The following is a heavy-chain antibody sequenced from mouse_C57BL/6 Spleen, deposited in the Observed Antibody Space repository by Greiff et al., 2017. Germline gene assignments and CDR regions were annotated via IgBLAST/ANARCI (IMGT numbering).Heavy chain of an antibody. CDR1: GFTFSDYG. D-gene: IGHD1-1*01. Sequence: DVKLVESGAGLVKPGGSLKLSCAASGFTFSDYGMHWVRQAPEQGLEWVAYISSGGSTIYYADTVKGRFTISRDNAKNTMFLQMTSRRSEDTAVDYCARPYDGSIYGMDYWGQGTSVTVSS. J-gene: IGHJ4*01. CDR3: ARPYDGSIYGMDY. V-gene: IGHV5-17*01. CDR2: ISSGGSTI.